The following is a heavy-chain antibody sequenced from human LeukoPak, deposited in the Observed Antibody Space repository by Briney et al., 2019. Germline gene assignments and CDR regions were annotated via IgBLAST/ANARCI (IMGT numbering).Heavy chain of an antibody. CDR2: ISYDGSNK. V-gene: IGHV3-30-3*01. D-gene: IGHD6-13*01. CDR3: ARDRGSSWYGGGFDY. Sequence: GGSLRLSCAASGFTFSSYAMHWVRQAPGKGLEWVAVISYDGSNKYYADSVKGRFTISRDNSKNTLYLQMNSLRAEDTAVYYCARDRGSSWYGGGFDYWGQGTLVTVSS. J-gene: IGHJ4*02. CDR1: GFTFSSYA.